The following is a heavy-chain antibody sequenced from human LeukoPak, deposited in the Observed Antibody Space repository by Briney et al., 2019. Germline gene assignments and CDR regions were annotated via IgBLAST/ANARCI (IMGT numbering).Heavy chain of an antibody. J-gene: IGHJ4*02. D-gene: IGHD3-22*01. Sequence: SVKVSCKASGGTFSSYAISWVRQAPGQGLEWMGGIIPIFGTANCAQKFQGRVTITADESTSTAYMELSSLRSEDTAVYYCARQYYYDSSGYYQPGDYWGQGTLVTVSS. CDR1: GGTFSSYA. CDR2: IIPIFGTA. V-gene: IGHV1-69*13. CDR3: ARQYYYDSSGYYQPGDY.